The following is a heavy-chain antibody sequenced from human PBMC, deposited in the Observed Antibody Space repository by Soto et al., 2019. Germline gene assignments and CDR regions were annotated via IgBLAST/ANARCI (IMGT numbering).Heavy chain of an antibody. J-gene: IGHJ4*02. V-gene: IGHV3-21*01. Sequence: PGGSLRLSCAASGFTFSSYSMNWVRQAPGKGLEWVSSISSSSSYIYYADSVKGRFTISRDNAKNSLYLQMNSLRAEDTAVYYCARSPPYYYDSSGYYYFDYWGQGTLVTVSS. D-gene: IGHD3-22*01. CDR1: GFTFSSYS. CDR2: ISSSSSYI. CDR3: ARSPPYYYDSSGYYYFDY.